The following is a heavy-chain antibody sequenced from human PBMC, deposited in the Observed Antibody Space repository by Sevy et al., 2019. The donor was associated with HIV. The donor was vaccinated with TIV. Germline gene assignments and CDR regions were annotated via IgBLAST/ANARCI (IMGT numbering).Heavy chain of an antibody. D-gene: IGHD1-26*01. Sequence: ASVKVSCKASGYTFTSYGISWVRQAPGQGLEWMGWISAYNGNTNYAQKLQGRVTMTTDTSTRTAYMELRSLRSDDTAVYYCAGDGAPVRELLARGYYFDYWGQGTLVTVSS. V-gene: IGHV1-18*01. J-gene: IGHJ4*02. CDR2: ISAYNGNT. CDR1: GYTFTSYG. CDR3: AGDGAPVRELLARGYYFDY.